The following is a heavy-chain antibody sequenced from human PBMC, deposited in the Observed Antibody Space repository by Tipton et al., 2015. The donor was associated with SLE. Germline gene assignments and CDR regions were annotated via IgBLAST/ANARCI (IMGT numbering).Heavy chain of an antibody. CDR2: INHSGST. CDR1: GGSFSGYY. V-gene: IGHV4-34*01. J-gene: IGHJ5*02. Sequence: TLSLTCTVYGGSFSGYYWTWIRQPPGKGLEWIGEINHSGSTNYNPSLKSRVTISVDTSKNEFSLKLSSVTAADTAVYYCASRGGCRVLPSWGKGLLVIVSS. D-gene: IGHD6-19*01. CDR3: ASRGGCRVLPS.